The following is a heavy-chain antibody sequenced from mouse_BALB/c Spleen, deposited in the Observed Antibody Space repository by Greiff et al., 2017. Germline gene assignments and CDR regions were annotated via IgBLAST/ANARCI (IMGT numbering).Heavy chain of an antibody. J-gene: IGHJ4*01. CDR3: ARWDYYENYYAMDY. CDR2: ISSGSSTI. CDR1: GFTFSSFG. Sequence: VQLKESGGGLVQPGGSRKLSCAASGFTFSSFGMHWVRQAPEKGLEWVAYISSGSSTIYYADTVKGRFTISRDNPKNTLFLQMTSLRSEDTAMYYCARWDYYENYYAMDYWGQGTSVTVSS. V-gene: IGHV5-17*02. D-gene: IGHD1-1*01.